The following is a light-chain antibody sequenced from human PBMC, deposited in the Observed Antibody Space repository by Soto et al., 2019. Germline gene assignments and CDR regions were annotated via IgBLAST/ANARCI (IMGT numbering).Light chain of an antibody. CDR2: GAS. Sequence: EIVLAQSPGVVSLSPGGRATVSCRASQSVDSAFFAWYQQKSGQAPRLLIYGASNRVTGIPGRFSGSGSGTDFTLTITRLEPEDFAVYYCQQYGSSPETFGQGTKVDI. CDR1: QSVDSAF. V-gene: IGKV3-20*01. J-gene: IGKJ1*01. CDR3: QQYGSSPET.